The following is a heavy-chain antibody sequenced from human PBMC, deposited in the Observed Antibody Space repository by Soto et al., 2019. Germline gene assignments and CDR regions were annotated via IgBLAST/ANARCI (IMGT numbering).Heavy chain of an antibody. CDR1: GFMFSSYW. CDR3: AKEYIPYSSSWSFDY. Sequence: PGGSLRLSCAASGFMFSSYWMHWVRQAPGKGPVWVSHIDSDGSDTTYADSVKGRFTISRDNAKNTLYLQMNSLRAEDTAVYYCAKEYIPYSSSWSFDYWGQGTLVTVSS. V-gene: IGHV3-74*01. D-gene: IGHD6-13*01. J-gene: IGHJ4*02. CDR2: IDSDGSDT.